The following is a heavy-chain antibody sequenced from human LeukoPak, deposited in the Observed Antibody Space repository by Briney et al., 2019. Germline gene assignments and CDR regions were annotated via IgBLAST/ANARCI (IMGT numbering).Heavy chain of an antibody. CDR2: INSDGSEG. V-gene: IGHV3-7*01. Sequence: GGSLRLSCAVSGFTFSGFWMSWSRQAPGKGLEWVASINSDGSEGYYADVVKGRFTISRDDAKNSLYLQMNSLRAEDTAVYYCARDRNGGSFDYWGQGTLVTVSS. J-gene: IGHJ4*02. D-gene: IGHD4-23*01. CDR1: GFTFSGFW. CDR3: ARDRNGGSFDY.